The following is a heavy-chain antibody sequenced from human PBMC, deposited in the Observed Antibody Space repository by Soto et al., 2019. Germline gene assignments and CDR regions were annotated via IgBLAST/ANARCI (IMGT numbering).Heavy chain of an antibody. CDR2: ISSNGGST. Sequence: GGSLRLSCSASGFTFSSYAMHWVLQAPGKGLEYVSAISSNGGSTYYADSVKGRFTISRDNSKNTLYLQMSSLRAEDTAVYYCVKDGKLTYRFDGFDIWGQGTMVSVSS. CDR3: VKDGKLTYRFDGFDI. V-gene: IGHV3-64D*06. J-gene: IGHJ3*02. CDR1: GFTFSSYA. D-gene: IGHD2-15*01.